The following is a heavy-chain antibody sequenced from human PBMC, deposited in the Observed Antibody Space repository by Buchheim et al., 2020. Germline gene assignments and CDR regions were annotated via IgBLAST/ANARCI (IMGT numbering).Heavy chain of an antibody. CDR3: ARDGSYLDY. CDR1: GGSISGYY. Sequence: QVQLQESGPGLVKPSETLSLICTVAGGSISGYYWGWIRQPPGRGLEWSGYIYYSGITNYNPSLRSRVTMSVDTAQNQFSLKLSSVTAADSAVYYCARDGSYLDYWGQGTL. V-gene: IGHV4-59*01. CDR2: IYYSGIT. J-gene: IGHJ4*02. D-gene: IGHD2-2*03.